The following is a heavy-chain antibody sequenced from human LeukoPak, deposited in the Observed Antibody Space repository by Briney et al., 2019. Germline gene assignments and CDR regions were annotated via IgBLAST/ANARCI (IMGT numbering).Heavy chain of an antibody. CDR3: ASATTKEATRYYLDY. CDR1: GASITSYY. V-gene: IGHV4-59*08. CDR2: IYYSGST. J-gene: IGHJ4*02. D-gene: IGHD1-26*01. Sequence: SETLSLTCTVSGASITSYYWSWIRQPPGKALEWIGYIYYSGSTNYNPSLKSRVTISVDTSKNQFSLIMSSMTAADTAVYYCASATTKEATRYYLDYWGQGTLVTVSS.